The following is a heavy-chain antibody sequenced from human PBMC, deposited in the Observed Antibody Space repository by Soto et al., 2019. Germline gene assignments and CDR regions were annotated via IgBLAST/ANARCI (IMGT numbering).Heavy chain of an antibody. CDR3: ARYYCSGGSCYFFDY. Sequence: GASVKVSCKTSGYGFSDYYMQWVRQAPGQGLEWMGWINPKIGVTYYAQKFQGRVSFSVDMSKNQFSLKLSSVTTADTAVYYCARYYCSGGSCYFFDYWGQGTLVTVSS. D-gene: IGHD2-15*01. V-gene: IGHV1-2*02. CDR1: GYGFSDYY. CDR2: INPKIGVT. J-gene: IGHJ4*02.